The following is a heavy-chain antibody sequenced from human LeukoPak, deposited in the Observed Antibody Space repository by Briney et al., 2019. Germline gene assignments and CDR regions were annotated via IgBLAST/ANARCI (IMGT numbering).Heavy chain of an antibody. D-gene: IGHD1-26*01. CDR1: GGSFSNYY. Sequence: SETLSLTCAVYGGSFSNYYWNWIRQPPGKGLEWIGYIYYSGSTNYNPSLKSRVTISVDTSKNQFSLKLNSVTAADTAVYYCARWDSGSYFLDYWGQGTLVTVSS. CDR2: IYYSGST. J-gene: IGHJ4*02. CDR3: ARWDSGSYFLDY. V-gene: IGHV4-59*01.